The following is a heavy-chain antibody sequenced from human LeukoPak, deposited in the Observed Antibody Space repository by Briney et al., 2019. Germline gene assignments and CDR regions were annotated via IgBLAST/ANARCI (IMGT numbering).Heavy chain of an antibody. D-gene: IGHD4-17*01. CDR2: ISWNSGSI. J-gene: IGHJ4*02. Sequence: GGSLRLSCAASGFTFDDYAMHWVRQAPGKGLEWVSGISWNSGSIGYADSVKGRFTISRDNAKNSLYLQMNSLRAEGTALYYCAKIWTTVTADYWGQGTLVTVSS. CDR3: AKIWTTVTADY. CDR1: GFTFDDYA. V-gene: IGHV3-9*01.